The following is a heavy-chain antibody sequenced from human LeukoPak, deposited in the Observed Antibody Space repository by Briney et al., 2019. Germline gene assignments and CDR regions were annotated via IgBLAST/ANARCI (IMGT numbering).Heavy chain of an antibody. Sequence: GGSLRLSCAASGFTFSSYSMNWVRQAPGKGPEWVSSISSSSSYIYYADSVKGRFTISRDNAKNSLYLQMNSLRAEDTAVYYCARSAGGYYGSDGSGMDVWGQGTTVTVSS. D-gene: IGHD3-10*01. CDR2: ISSSSSYI. V-gene: IGHV3-21*01. CDR1: GFTFSSYS. CDR3: ARSAGGYYGSDGSGMDV. J-gene: IGHJ6*02.